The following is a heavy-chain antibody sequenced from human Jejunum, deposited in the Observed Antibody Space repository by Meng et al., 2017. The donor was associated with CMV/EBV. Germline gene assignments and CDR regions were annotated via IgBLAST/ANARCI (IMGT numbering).Heavy chain of an antibody. V-gene: IGHV3-74*01. CDR1: GFTFSDYW. J-gene: IGHJ4*02. CDR3: AGSILGSGSYFGDDY. Sequence: GFTFSDYWVHWVRQAPGKGLVWVSRINVDGSSTSYADSVKGRFSTSRDNAKNTVYLQMSSLRVEDTAVYYCAGSILGSGSYFGDDYWGQGTLVTASS. D-gene: IGHD3-10*01. CDR2: INVDGSST.